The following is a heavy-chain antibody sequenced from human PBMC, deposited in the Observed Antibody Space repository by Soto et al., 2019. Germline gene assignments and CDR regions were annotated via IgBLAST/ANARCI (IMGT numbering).Heavy chain of an antibody. Sequence: SVRVSCKASGGTFSSYAISWVRQAPGQGLEWMGGIIPIFGTANYAQKFQGRVTITADKSTSTAYMELSSLRSEDTAVYYCARGLAVAGTPVLYYYYYYGMDVWGQGTTVTVSS. V-gene: IGHV1-69*06. CDR3: ARGLAVAGTPVLYYYYYYGMDV. CDR1: GGTFSSYA. D-gene: IGHD6-19*01. J-gene: IGHJ6*02. CDR2: IIPIFGTA.